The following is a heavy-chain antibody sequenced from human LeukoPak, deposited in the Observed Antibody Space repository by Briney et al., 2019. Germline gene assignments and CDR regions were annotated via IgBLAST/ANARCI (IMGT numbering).Heavy chain of an antibody. J-gene: IGHJ4*01. V-gene: IGHV3-21*01. D-gene: IGHD3-10*01. CDR2: ISSSSSYI. CDR1: GFTFSSYI. CDR3: ANASGSGVDY. Sequence: GGSLRLSCAASGFTFSSYIMNCVRHAPGKGLEGVSSISSSSSYIYYADSVKDRFTNPRDKATTSLYLQMNTLRAEDTAVYYCANASGSGVDYWGPRTLVTASS.